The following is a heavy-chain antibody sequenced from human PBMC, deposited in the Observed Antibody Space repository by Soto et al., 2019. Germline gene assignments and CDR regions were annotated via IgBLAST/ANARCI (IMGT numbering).Heavy chain of an antibody. CDR2: IYYSGST. V-gene: IGHV4-59*08. J-gene: IGHJ5*02. CDR1: GGSISSYY. Sequence: SETLSLTCTVSGGSISSYYWSWIRQPPGKGLEWIGYIYYSGSTNYNPSLKSRVTISVDTSKNQFSLKLSSVTAADTAVYYCARHQGWLDPWGQGTLVTVSS. CDR3: ARHQGWLDP.